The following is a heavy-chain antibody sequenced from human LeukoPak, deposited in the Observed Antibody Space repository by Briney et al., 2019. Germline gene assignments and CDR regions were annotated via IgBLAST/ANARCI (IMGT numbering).Heavy chain of an antibody. CDR1: GYSLTSYW. V-gene: IGHV5-51*01. D-gene: IGHD1-1*01. CDR2: IYPGDSDT. J-gene: IGHJ4*02. Sequence: GESLKISCKGSGYSLTSYWIGWVRQMPGKGLEWMGIIYPGDSDTRYSPSFQGQVTISADKSISTAYLQWSSLKASDTAMYYCARRARYNWNDRYFDYWGQGTLVTVSS. CDR3: ARRARYNWNDRYFDY.